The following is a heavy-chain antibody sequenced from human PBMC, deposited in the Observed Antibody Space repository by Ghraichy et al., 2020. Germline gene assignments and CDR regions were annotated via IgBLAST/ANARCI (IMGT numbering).Heavy chain of an antibody. CDR1: GGSISSYY. Sequence: SQTLSLTCTVSGGSISSYYWSWIRQPPGKGLEWIGYIYYSGSTNYNPSLKSRVTISVDTSKNQFSLKLSSVTAAATAVYYCARGTYFDFWSGLRRRGGAFDIWGQGKMVTVSS. CDR3: ARGTYFDFWSGLRRRGGAFDI. V-gene: IGHV4-59*01. D-gene: IGHD3-3*01. CDR2: IYYSGST. J-gene: IGHJ3*02.